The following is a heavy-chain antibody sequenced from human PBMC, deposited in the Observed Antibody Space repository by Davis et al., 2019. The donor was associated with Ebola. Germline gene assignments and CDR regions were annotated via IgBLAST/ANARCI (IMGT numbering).Heavy chain of an antibody. CDR2: IWYDGSNK. CDR1: GFTFSSYG. J-gene: IGHJ3*02. D-gene: IGHD7-27*01. V-gene: IGHV3-33*01. CDR3: ARVELTGDRFGAFDI. Sequence: PGGSLRLSCAASGFTFSSYGMHWVRQAPGKGLEWVAVIWYDGSNKYYADSVKGRFTISRDNSKNTLYLQMNSLRAEDTAVYYCARVELTGDRFGAFDIWGQGTMVTVSS.